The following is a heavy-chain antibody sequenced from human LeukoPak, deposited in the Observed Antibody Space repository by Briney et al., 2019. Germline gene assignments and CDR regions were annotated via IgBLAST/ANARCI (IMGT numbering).Heavy chain of an antibody. Sequence: GASVKVSCKASGGTFSSYAISWVRQAPGQGLEWMGGIIPIFGTANYAQKFQGRVTMTRDTSISTAYMELSRLRSDDTAVYYCARYGSGSFLETWGQGTLATVSS. CDR3: ARYGSGSFLET. J-gene: IGHJ5*02. V-gene: IGHV1-69*05. CDR2: IIPIFGTA. D-gene: IGHD3-10*01. CDR1: GGTFSSYA.